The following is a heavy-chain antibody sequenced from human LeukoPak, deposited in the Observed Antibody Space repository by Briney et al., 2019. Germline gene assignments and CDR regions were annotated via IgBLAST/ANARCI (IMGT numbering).Heavy chain of an antibody. Sequence: GGSLRLSCAVSGFTFSGYYMSWIRQAPGKGLEWPSYITTSATTIYYADSVKGRFTMSRDNAKNSLFLQMNSLRAEDTAVYYCARARGYCSGGFCYAYYFDYWGQGTLVTVSS. J-gene: IGHJ4*02. CDR2: ITTSATTI. D-gene: IGHD2-15*01. V-gene: IGHV3-11*01. CDR1: GFTFSGYY. CDR3: ARARGYCSGGFCYAYYFDY.